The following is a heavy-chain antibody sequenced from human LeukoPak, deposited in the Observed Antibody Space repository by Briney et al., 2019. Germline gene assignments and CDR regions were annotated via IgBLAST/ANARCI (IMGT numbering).Heavy chain of an antibody. V-gene: IGHV3-33*06. CDR3: ANLYYDSSGLLGSVRRRLDV. J-gene: IGHJ6*04. D-gene: IGHD3-22*01. CDR1: GFTFSSYG. CDR2: IWYDGSNK. Sequence: GGSLRLSCAASGFTFSSYGMHWVRQAPGKGLEWVAVIWYDGSNKYYADSVKGRFTISRDNSKNTLYLQTNSLRAEDTAVYYCANLYYDSSGLLGSVRRRLDVWGKGTTVTVSS.